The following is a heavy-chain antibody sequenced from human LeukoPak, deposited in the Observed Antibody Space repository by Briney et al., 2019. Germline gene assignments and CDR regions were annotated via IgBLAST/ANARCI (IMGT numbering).Heavy chain of an antibody. D-gene: IGHD3-9*01. CDR2: ISSSSSTI. J-gene: IGHJ4*02. Sequence: GGSLRLSCAAPGFTFSSYAMNWVRQAPGKGLEWVSYISSSSSTIYYADSVKGRFTLSRDNAKNSLYLQMNSLRAEDTAVYYCARGGDWLFYYFDYWGQGTLVTVSS. CDR3: ARGGDWLFYYFDY. CDR1: GFTFSSYA. V-gene: IGHV3-48*04.